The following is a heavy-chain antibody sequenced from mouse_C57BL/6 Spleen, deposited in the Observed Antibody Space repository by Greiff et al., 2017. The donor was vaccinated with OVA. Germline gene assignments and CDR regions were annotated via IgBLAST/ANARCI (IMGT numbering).Heavy chain of an antibody. CDR3: ARGGWRDY. D-gene: IGHD1-1*02. Sequence: VQLQQPGAELVKPGASVKLSCKASGYTFTSYWMQWVKPRPGQGLEWIGEIDPSDSYTNYNQKFKGKATLTVDTSSSTAYMQLSGLTSEDSAVYYCARGGWRDYWGQGTTLTVSA. V-gene: IGHV1-50*01. J-gene: IGHJ2*01. CDR2: IDPSDSYT. CDR1: GYTFTSYW.